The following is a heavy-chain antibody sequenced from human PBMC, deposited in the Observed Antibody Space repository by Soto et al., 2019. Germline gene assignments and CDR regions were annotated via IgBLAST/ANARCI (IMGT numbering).Heavy chain of an antibody. V-gene: IGHV1-46*01. CDR2: INPSGGST. Sequence: GASVKVSCKASGYTFTSYYMHWVRQAPGQGLEWMGIINPSGGSTSYAQKFQGRVTMTRDTSTSTVYMGLSSLRSEDTAVYYCAREVNTIFGVVINAAYFDYWGQGTLVTVSS. CDR3: AREVNTIFGVVINAAYFDY. CDR1: GYTFTSYY. D-gene: IGHD3-3*01. J-gene: IGHJ4*02.